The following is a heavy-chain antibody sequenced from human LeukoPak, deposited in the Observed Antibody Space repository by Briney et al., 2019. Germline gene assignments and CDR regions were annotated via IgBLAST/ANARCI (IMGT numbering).Heavy chain of an antibody. CDR2: INHSGST. J-gene: IGHJ4*02. CDR1: GGSFSGYY. Sequence: SETLSLTCAVYGGSFSGYYWSWLRQPPGKGLEWIGEINHSGSTNYNPSLTSRATISLDTSKNQFSLNLSSVTAADTAVYYCARAYPEWLLYDYWGEGTLVTVSS. D-gene: IGHD3-3*01. V-gene: IGHV4-34*01. CDR3: ARAYPEWLLYDY.